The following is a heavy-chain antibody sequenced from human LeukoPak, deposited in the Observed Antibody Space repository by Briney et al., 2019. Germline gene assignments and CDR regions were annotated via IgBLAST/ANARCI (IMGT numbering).Heavy chain of an antibody. CDR1: GGSISSYH. V-gene: IGHV4-59*01. J-gene: IGHJ4*02. D-gene: IGHD3-10*01. CDR2: VYYTGST. CDR3: ASLDSGKFDY. Sequence: SETLSLTCTVSGGSISSYHWSWVRQPPGKGLEWIGYVYYTGSTKYSPSLKSRLTISLYTSMNQFSLKLSSVTAADTAVYYCASLDSGKFDYWGQGTLVTVSS.